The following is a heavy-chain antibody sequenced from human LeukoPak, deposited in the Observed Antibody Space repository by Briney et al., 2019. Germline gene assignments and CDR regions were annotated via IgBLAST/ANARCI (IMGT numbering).Heavy chain of an antibody. J-gene: IGHJ3*02. Sequence: GGSLRLSCAASGFTFSSYWMNWVRQAPGKGLEWVANLKKEGSERYYEDSVKGRFTISRDNTRKSLYLQMNTLRAEDTAVYYCARDLAGPPQEAFDIWGQGTMVTVSS. CDR2: LKKEGSER. V-gene: IGHV3-7*01. CDR1: GFTFSSYW. CDR3: ARDLAGPPQEAFDI.